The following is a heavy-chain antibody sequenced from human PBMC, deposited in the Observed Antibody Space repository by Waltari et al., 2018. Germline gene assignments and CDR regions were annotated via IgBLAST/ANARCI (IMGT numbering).Heavy chain of an antibody. V-gene: IGHV4-61*05. CDR1: GGSISSSSYY. J-gene: IGHJ5*02. D-gene: IGHD3-10*01. CDR3: ARDRRPDGSGSWFDP. Sequence: QLQLQESGPGLVKPSETLSLTCTVSGGSISSSSYYWGWIRQPPGKGLEWIGYIYYSGSTNYNPSLKSRVTISVDTSKNQFSLKLSSVTAADTAVYYCARDRRPDGSGSWFDPWGQGTLVTVSS. CDR2: IYYSGST.